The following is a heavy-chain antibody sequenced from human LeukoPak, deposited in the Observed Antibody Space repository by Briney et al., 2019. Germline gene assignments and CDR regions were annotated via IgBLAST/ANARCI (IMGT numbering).Heavy chain of an antibody. V-gene: IGHV3-64*01. J-gene: IGHJ4*02. CDR3: AREYCSGGRCQYYFDY. Sequence: GGPLRLSCAASGFTFSSYAMHWVRQAPRKGLEYVSGISSDGGSPFHVNSVKGRFTISRDNSKDTLYLQMGSLRAEDMAVYYCAREYCSGGRCQYYFDYWGQGTLVTVSS. D-gene: IGHD2-15*01. CDR1: GFTFSSYA. CDR2: ISSDGGSP.